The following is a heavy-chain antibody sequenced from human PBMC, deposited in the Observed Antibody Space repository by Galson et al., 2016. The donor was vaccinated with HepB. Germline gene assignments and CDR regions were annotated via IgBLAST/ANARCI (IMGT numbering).Heavy chain of an antibody. CDR1: GFSVTTSGVG. V-gene: IGHV2-5*01. CDR2: IYWNDDR. D-gene: IGHD2/OR15-2a*01. J-gene: IGHJ4*02. Sequence: PALVKPTQTLTLTCTLSGFSVTTSGVGVAWFRRPPGKPLEWLALIYWNDDRRYSPSLKTRLTITKDTSRNQVLLTMTNVDPVDTATYYCVHRTLPTQFDFWGQGTLVTVSS. CDR3: VHRTLPTQFDF.